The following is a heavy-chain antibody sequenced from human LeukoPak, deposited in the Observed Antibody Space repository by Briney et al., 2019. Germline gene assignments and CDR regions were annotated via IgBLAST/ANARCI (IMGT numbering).Heavy chain of an antibody. V-gene: IGHV3-74*01. CDR1: GIIFSNYW. J-gene: IGHJ6*03. D-gene: IGHD6-19*01. CDR3: ARAVAGSYYYYYYYMDV. CDR2: INRDGSST. Sequence: GGSLRLSCAASGIIFSNYWMHWVRQAPGKGLVWVSRINRDGSSTSYADSVKGRFTISRDNAKNTLYLQMNSLRAEDTAVYHCARAVAGSYYYYYYYMDVWGKGTTVTISS.